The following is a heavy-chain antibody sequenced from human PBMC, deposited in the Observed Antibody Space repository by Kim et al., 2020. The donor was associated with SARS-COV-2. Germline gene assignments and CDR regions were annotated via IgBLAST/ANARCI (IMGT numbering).Heavy chain of an antibody. CDR3: ARLSGSYDEAFDI. D-gene: IGHD3-10*01. CDR2: IYYSGST. V-gene: IGHV4-59*08. CDR1: GDSISSYY. J-gene: IGHJ3*02. Sequence: SETLSLTCSVSGDSISSYYWTWIWQPPGKGLELIGYIYYSGSTSSNPSLKSRVTISVDTSKKQFSLKLSSVTAADTAVYYCARLSGSYDEAFDIWGQGTMVTVSS.